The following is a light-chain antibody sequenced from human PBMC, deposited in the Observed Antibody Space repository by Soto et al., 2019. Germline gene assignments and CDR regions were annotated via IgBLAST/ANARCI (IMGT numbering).Light chain of an antibody. J-gene: IGKJ1*01. CDR2: RAS. CDR1: QSISNF. V-gene: IGKV1-5*03. CDR3: QQYNGYSGT. Sequence: DIQMTQSPSTLSASVGDRVTITCRASQSISNFLAWYQQTPGKAPKLLIYRASSLESGGPSSFSGSGSGTEFTLTISSLQPEDFATYYCQQYNGYSGTFGQGTKVEIK.